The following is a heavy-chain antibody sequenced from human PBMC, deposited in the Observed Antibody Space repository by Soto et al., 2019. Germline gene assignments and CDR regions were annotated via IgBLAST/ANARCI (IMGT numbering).Heavy chain of an antibody. D-gene: IGHD1-26*01. J-gene: IGHJ4*02. CDR2: ISANNGNT. V-gene: IGHV1-18*01. Sequence: QVQLVQSGAEVKKPGASVKVSCKASGYTFTSYGFSWVRQAPGQGLEWMGWISANNGNTNYAQKLQGRVTMPIDTSTSTAYMALRSLRSDDTAVYYCARDRGSYALDYWGQGTLVTVSS. CDR1: GYTFTSYG. CDR3: ARDRGSYALDY.